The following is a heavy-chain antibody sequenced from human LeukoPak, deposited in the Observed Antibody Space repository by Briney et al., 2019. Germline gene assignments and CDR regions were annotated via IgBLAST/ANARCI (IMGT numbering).Heavy chain of an antibody. CDR3: ARTAVVVISNWFDP. V-gene: IGHV1-18*01. D-gene: IGHD3-22*01. CDR1: GYTFTSYG. J-gene: IGHJ5*02. Sequence: PGASVKVSCKVSGYTFTSYGISWVRQAPGQGLEWMGWISAYNGNTNYAQKLQGRVTMTTDTSTSTAYMELRSLRSDDTAVYYCARTAVVVISNWFDPWGQGTLVTVSS. CDR2: ISAYNGNT.